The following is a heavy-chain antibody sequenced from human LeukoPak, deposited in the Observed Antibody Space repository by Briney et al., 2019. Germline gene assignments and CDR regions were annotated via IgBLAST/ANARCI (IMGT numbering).Heavy chain of an antibody. CDR3: ASTKYSSGWYEILY. D-gene: IGHD6-19*01. Sequence: GASVKVSCKASGYTFTGYYMHWVRQAPGQGLEWMGWINPNSGGTNYAQKFQGRVTMTRDTSISTAYMELSRLRSDDTAVYYCASTKYSSGWYEILYWGQGTLVTVSS. CDR1: GYTFTGYY. V-gene: IGHV1-2*02. CDR2: INPNSGGT. J-gene: IGHJ4*02.